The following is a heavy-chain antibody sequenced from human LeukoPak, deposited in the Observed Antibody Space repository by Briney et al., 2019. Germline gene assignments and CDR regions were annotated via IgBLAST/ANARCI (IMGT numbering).Heavy chain of an antibody. CDR3: ARDVGCKYYFDY. CDR2: IYYTGSTF. CDR1: GGSIATDNYF. V-gene: IGHV4-31*03. Sequence: SETLSLTCTVSGGSIATDNYFWSWIRQPPGKGLEWVGYIYYTGSTFHYNPSLKSRLAMSVDTSKNQFSLSLRSVSAADTAVYYCARDVGCKYYFDYWGQGTLVTVSS. J-gene: IGHJ4*02. D-gene: IGHD3-10*01.